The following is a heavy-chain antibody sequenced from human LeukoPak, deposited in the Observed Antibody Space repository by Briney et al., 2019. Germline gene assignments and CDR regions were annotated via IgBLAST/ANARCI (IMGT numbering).Heavy chain of an antibody. D-gene: IGHD1-26*01. Sequence: PGSSLRLSCAASGFTFSSYGMHWVRQAPGNGLEWVGVISYDGSNKYYADSVKGRFTISRDNSKNTLYLQMNSLRAEDTAVYYCAKRFVGATRGGYYFDYWGQGTLVTVSS. CDR3: AKRFVGATRGGYYFDY. CDR2: ISYDGSNK. V-gene: IGHV3-30*18. CDR1: GFTFSSYG. J-gene: IGHJ4*02.